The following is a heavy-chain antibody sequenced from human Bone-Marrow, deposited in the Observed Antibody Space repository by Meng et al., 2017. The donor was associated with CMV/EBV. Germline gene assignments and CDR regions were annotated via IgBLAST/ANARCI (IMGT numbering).Heavy chain of an antibody. CDR2: INSDGSST. D-gene: IGHD3-3*01. V-gene: IGHV3-74*01. J-gene: IGHJ4*02. Sequence: GGSLRLSCAASGFTFSSYWMHWVRQAPGKGLVWVSRINSDGSSTSYADSVKGRFTISRENAKNTLYPQMNSLRAEDTAVYYCASQGALYYDFWSGFDYWGQGTLVTVSS. CDR3: ASQGALYYDFWSGFDY. CDR1: GFTFSSYW.